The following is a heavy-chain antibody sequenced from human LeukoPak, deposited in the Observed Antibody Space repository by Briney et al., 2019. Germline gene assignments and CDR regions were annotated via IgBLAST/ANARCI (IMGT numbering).Heavy chain of an antibody. Sequence: SETLSLTCTVSGGSISSGGYYWSWIRQHPGKGLEWIGYIYYSGSTYYNPSLKSRVTISVDTSKNQFSLKLSSVTAADTAVYYCARGDYATKNSDYWGQGTLVTVSS. CDR1: GGSISSGGYY. J-gene: IGHJ4*02. D-gene: IGHD4-17*01. CDR2: IYYSGST. CDR3: ARGDYATKNSDY. V-gene: IGHV4-31*03.